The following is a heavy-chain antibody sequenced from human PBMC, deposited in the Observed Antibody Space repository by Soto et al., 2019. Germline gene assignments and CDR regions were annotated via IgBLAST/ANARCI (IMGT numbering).Heavy chain of an antibody. D-gene: IGHD5-12*01. Sequence: PPETLCLTCTVSGGSLTSADYYWSWIRQPPGKGLGWIGYISYSGSTYYNPSLKSRVSLSLDRSKNHFSLRLSSVTAADTAVYFCARDEGWLRSRSFDSWGQGALATVS. CDR2: ISYSGST. V-gene: IGHV4-30-4*01. J-gene: IGHJ5*01. CDR1: GGSLTSADYY. CDR3: ARDEGWLRSRSFDS.